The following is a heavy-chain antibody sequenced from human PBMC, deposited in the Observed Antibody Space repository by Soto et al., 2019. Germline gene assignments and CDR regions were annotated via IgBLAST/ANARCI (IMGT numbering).Heavy chain of an antibody. CDR2: INPSGGST. CDR1: GYTFTSYY. J-gene: IGHJ2*01. CDR3: EGGEQSDMGNWYFAL. Sequence: QVQLVQSGAEVKKPGASVKVSCKASGYTFTSYYMHWVRQAPGQGLEWMGIINPSGGSTSYAQKFQGRVTMSRYSSRSKVYMQLSSLRSEYTAVYYWEGGEQSDMGNWYFALWGRAPLVTVSS. D-gene: IGHD1-26*01. V-gene: IGHV1-46*01.